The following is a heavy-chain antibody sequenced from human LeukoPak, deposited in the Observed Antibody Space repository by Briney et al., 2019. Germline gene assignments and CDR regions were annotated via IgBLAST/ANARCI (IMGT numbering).Heavy chain of an antibody. J-gene: IGHJ5*02. CDR2: IIPIFGTA. CDR3: ARDSSGPYNWFDP. V-gene: IGHV1-69*01. CDR1: GGTFSSYA. Sequence: SVKVSCKASGGTFSSYAISWVRQAPGQGLEWMGGIIPIFGTANYAQKFQGRVTITADESTSTAYMELSSLRSEDAAVYYCARDSSGPYNWFDPWGQGTLVTVSS. D-gene: IGHD6-19*01.